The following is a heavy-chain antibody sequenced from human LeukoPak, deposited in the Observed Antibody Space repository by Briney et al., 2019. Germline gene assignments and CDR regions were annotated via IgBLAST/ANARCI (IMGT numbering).Heavy chain of an antibody. CDR1: GFTFSSYS. D-gene: IGHD3-22*01. J-gene: IGHJ4*02. Sequence: GGSLRLSCAASGFTFSSYSMNWVRQAPGKGLEWVSYISSSSTIYYADSVKGRFTIFRDNAKNSLYLQMNSLRAEDTAVYYCAREHYYDSSGYYYRPHYFDYWGQGTVVTVSS. CDR2: ISSSSTI. V-gene: IGHV3-48*04. CDR3: AREHYYDSSGYYYRPHYFDY.